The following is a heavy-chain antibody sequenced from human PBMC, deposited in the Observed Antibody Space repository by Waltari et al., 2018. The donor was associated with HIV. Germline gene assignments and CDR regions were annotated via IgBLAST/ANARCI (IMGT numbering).Heavy chain of an antibody. D-gene: IGHD3-10*01. CDR2: ISNNNGNT. CDR3: ARDLYMGRGVISDY. J-gene: IGHJ4*02. CDR1: GYTFTSYA. V-gene: IGHV1-18*01. Sequence: QVQLVQSGAEVKTPGASVKVSCKASGYTFTSYAINWVRPAPGQGPDWMGWISNNNGNTNYEQKFQGRVTMTTDASTSTVYMELRSLRSDDTAIYYCARDLYMGRGVISDYWGQGTLVTVSS.